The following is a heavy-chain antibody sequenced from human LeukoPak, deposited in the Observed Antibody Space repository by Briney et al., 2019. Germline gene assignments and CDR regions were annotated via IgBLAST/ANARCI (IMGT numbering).Heavy chain of an antibody. Sequence: SETLSLTCTVSGGSIRDFYWSWIRQSPQRGLEFIGYIQNSGSTEYNPSLKSRVTISVDTFKNQFSLKLKPVTAADTAVYYCASLAVPFGWYGGSYYWYMDVWGKGTTVTVSS. V-gene: IGHV4-59*01. CDR3: ASLAVPFGWYGGSYYWYMDV. D-gene: IGHD6-19*01. J-gene: IGHJ6*03. CDR1: GGSIRDFY. CDR2: IQNSGST.